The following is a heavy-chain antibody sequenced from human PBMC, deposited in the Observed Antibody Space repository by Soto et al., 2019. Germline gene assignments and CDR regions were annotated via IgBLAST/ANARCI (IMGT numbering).Heavy chain of an antibody. J-gene: IGHJ2*01. V-gene: IGHV3-64*04. CDR3: AKDVYGDYRGYFDL. CDR1: GFTFSSHA. Sequence: GGSLRLSCSASGFTFSSHAMHWVRRAPGKGLEYVSAISSNGGRTYYADSVKGRFTISRDNSKNTLYLQMNSLRAEDTAMYYCAKDVYGDYRGYFDLWGRGTLVTVSS. D-gene: IGHD4-17*01. CDR2: ISSNGGRT.